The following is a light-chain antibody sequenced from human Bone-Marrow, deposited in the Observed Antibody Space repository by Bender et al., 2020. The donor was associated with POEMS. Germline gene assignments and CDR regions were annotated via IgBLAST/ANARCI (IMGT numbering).Light chain of an antibody. J-gene: IGLJ3*02. CDR3: ATWDNSLSGWV. Sequence: QSVLTQPPSASGTPGQRVTISCSGSSSNIGSHYVYWYQQLPGAAPTLLIYRNNLRPSGVPDRFSGSRSGTSASLAISGLRSEDEADYYCATWDNSLSGWVFGGGTKLTVL. CDR2: RNN. CDR1: SSNIGSHY. V-gene: IGLV1-47*01.